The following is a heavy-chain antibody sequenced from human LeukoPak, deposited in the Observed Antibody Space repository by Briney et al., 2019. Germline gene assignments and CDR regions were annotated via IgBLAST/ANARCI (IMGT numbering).Heavy chain of an antibody. CDR3: AKGAGGFSYYNWFDP. Sequence: SETLSLTCTVSGGSTSSSPYYWGWIRQPPGKGLEWIGSIYYSGTTHYSPSLESRVTISVDTSKNQFSLKLASVTAADTAIYYCAKGAGGFSYYNWFDPWGQGTLVTVSS. CDR2: IYYSGTT. CDR1: GGSTSSSPYY. J-gene: IGHJ5*02. V-gene: IGHV4-39*07. D-gene: IGHD5-18*01.